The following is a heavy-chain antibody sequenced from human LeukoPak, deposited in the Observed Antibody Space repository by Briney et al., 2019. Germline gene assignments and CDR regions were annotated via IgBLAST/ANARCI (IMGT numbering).Heavy chain of an antibody. V-gene: IGHV4-59*08. Sequence: SQTLSLTCTVSGGSISSYYWSWIRQPPGKGLGWIGYIYYSGSTNYNPTPNSRVTISVDTPKNQFSLKLSSVTAADTAVYYCARHVRVVVAARGANAFDIWGQGTLVTVSS. D-gene: IGHD2-15*01. J-gene: IGHJ3*02. CDR3: ARHVRVVVAARGANAFDI. CDR2: IYYSGST. CDR1: GGSISSYY.